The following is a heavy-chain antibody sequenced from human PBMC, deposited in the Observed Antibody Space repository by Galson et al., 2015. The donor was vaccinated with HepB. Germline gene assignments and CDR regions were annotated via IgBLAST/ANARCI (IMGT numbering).Heavy chain of an antibody. CDR1: GFTFSSYA. V-gene: IGHV3-64D*06. D-gene: IGHD3-16*01. CDR3: VKGPPWGVTPYYFDY. J-gene: IGHJ4*02. CDR2: ISSNGGST. Sequence: LRLSCAASGFTFSSYAMHWVRQAPGKGLEYVSAISSNGGSTYYADSVKGRFTISRDNSKNTLYLQMSSLRAEDTAVYYCVKGPPWGVTPYYFDYWGQGTLVTVSS.